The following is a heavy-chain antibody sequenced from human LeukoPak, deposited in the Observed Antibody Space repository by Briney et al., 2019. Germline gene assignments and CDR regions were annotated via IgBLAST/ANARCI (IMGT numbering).Heavy chain of an antibody. D-gene: IGHD6-13*01. CDR1: VYSFTAYY. CDR2: INPNTGDT. Sequence: ASVKVSSTASVYSFTAYYIHWVRPAPGQGREWMGYINPNTGDTDYAQKFQGRVTMTRDTSITTAYLELSSLRSDDTAVYYCARDLASAGRLYYFDYWGQGTLVTVSS. J-gene: IGHJ4*02. V-gene: IGHV1-2*02. CDR3: ARDLASAGRLYYFDY.